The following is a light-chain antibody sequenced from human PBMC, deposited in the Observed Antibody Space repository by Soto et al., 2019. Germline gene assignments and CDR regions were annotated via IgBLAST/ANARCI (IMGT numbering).Light chain of an antibody. CDR3: QQSYNTPLT. CDR2: AAS. V-gene: IGKV1-39*01. J-gene: IGKJ4*01. CDR1: QSILNY. Sequence: DIQMTQSPSSLSASVGDRVTITCGASQSILNYLNWYQQKPGKAPKLLIYAASSLQSGVPSRFSGSGSGTDFTLSITSLQPEDFATYYCQQSYNTPLTFGGGTKVDIK.